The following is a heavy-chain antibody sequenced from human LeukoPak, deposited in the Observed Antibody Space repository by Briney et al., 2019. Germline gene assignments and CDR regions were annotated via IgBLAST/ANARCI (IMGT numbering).Heavy chain of an antibody. V-gene: IGHV3-23*01. CDR3: ARAIEQWLDGDYYYYYYMDV. CDR1: GFTFSSYA. Sequence: GGSLRPSCAASGFTFSSYAMSWVRQAPGKGLEWVSAISGSGGSTYYADSVKGRFTISRDNSKNTLYLQMNSLRAEDTAVYYCARAIEQWLDGDYYYYYYMDVWGKGTTVTVSS. CDR2: ISGSGGST. J-gene: IGHJ6*03. D-gene: IGHD6-19*01.